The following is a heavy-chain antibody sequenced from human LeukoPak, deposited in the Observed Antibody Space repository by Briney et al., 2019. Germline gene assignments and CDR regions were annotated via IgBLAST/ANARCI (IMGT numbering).Heavy chain of an antibody. CDR3: ARGGGLRRTFDY. CDR1: GFTFSSYE. CDR2: ISSSGSTI. D-gene: IGHD4-17*01. J-gene: IGHJ4*02. V-gene: IGHV3-48*03. Sequence: SGGSLRLSCAASGFTFSSYEMNWVRQAPGKGLEWVSYISSSGSTIYYADSVKGRFTISRDNAKNSLYLQMNSLRAEDTAVYCCARGGGLRRTFDYWGQGTLVTVSS.